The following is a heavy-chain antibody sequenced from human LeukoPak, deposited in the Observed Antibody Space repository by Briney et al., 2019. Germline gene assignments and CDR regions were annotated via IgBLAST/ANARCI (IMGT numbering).Heavy chain of an antibody. CDR3: AKSLGSRAYQSFDY. V-gene: IGHV3-23*01. J-gene: IGHJ4*02. CDR1: GFTVTNYA. CDR2: ISGSDSTT. Sequence: GESLRLSCAASGFTVTNYAITWVRQAPGKWLEWVSGISGSDSTTYYTDSVRGRFTIFRNNCKNTLYLQMNSLRAEDTAVYYCAKSLGSRAYQSFDYWGQGTLVTVSS. D-gene: IGHD3-16*01.